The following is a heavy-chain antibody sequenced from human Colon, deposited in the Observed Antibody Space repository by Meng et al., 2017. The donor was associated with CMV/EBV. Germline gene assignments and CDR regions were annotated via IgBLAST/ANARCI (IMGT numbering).Heavy chain of an antibody. D-gene: IGHD5-18*01. CDR2: INPNIGVT. Sequence: ASVKVSCKASGYTFTGHYLHWVRQAPGQGLEWMGWINPNIGVTKYAQKFQDRVTMTRDTSVTTGYMELSGLSSDDTAVYYCARGGTIGYSYAIDYWGQGTLVTVSS. J-gene: IGHJ4*02. CDR3: ARGGTIGYSYAIDY. CDR1: GYTFTGHY. V-gene: IGHV1-2*02.